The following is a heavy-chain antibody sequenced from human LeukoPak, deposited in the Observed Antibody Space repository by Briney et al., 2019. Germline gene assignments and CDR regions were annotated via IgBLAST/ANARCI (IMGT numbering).Heavy chain of an antibody. CDR1: GFTFSSYW. CDR3: ARDAFTIFGVVTPRGAWFDP. Sequence: GGSLRLSCAASGFTFSSYWMSWVRQAPGKGLEWVANIKQDGSEKYYVDSVKGRSTISRDNAKNSLYLQMNSLRAEDTAVYYCARDAFTIFGVVTPRGAWFDPWGQGTLVTVSS. V-gene: IGHV3-7*01. D-gene: IGHD3-3*01. CDR2: IKQDGSEK. J-gene: IGHJ5*02.